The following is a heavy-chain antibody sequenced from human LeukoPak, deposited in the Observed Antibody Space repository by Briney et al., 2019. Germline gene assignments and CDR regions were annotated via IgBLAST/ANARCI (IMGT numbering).Heavy chain of an antibody. V-gene: IGHV4-61*02. CDR2: IYTSGST. J-gene: IGHJ3*02. CDR1: GYSISTGYY. CDR3: ARSYSSSWYSSFDI. Sequence: SETLSLTCTVSGYSISTGYYWAWIRQPAGKGLEWIGRIYTSGSTNYNPSLKSRVTISVDTSKNQFSLKLSSVTAADTAVYYCARSYSSSWYSSFDIWGHGTMVTVSS. D-gene: IGHD6-13*01.